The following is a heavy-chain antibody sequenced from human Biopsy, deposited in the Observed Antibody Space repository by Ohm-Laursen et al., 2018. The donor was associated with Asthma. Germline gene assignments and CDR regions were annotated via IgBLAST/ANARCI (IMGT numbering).Heavy chain of an antibody. CDR1: GGSVSSGSYY. CDR3: ARVPTTLRYFDL. V-gene: IGHV4-61*01. D-gene: IGHD2-15*01. Sequence: SDTLSLTCTVSGGSVSSGSYYWSWIRQPPGKGLAWDSYISYSGSTDYNPSLNIRLTISMDTSKNQFSLKLSSVTAADTAVYYCARVPTTLRYFDLWGRGTLVTVSS. CDR2: ISYSGST. J-gene: IGHJ2*01.